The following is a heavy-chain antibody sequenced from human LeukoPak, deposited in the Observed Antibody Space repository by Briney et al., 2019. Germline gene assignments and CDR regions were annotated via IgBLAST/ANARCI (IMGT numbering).Heavy chain of an antibody. V-gene: IGHV1-2*02. CDR2: INPNSGGT. D-gene: IGHD4/OR15-4a*01. CDR1: GYTFTSYY. Sequence: ASVKVSCKASGYTFTSYYMHWERQAPGQGLEWMGWINPNSGGTNYAQKFQGRVTMTRDTSISTAYMELSRLRSDDTAVYYCAREISLRLSFDYWGQGTLVTVSS. CDR3: AREISLRLSFDY. J-gene: IGHJ4*02.